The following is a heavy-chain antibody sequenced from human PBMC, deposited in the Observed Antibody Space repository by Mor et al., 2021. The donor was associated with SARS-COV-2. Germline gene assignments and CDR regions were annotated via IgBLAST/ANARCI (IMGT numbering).Heavy chain of an antibody. D-gene: IGHD1-1*01. V-gene: IGHV3-11*06. Sequence: GRFTISRDNAKNSLFLQMNSLKIDDTAVYYCAREPNWSFDFWGQGALVSVSS. J-gene: IGHJ4*02. CDR3: AREPNWSFDF.